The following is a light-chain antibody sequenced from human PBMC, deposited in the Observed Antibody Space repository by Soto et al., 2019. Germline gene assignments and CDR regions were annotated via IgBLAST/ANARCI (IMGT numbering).Light chain of an antibody. J-gene: IGKJ4*01. V-gene: IGKV3-20*01. CDR3: QQYGSPLT. Sequence: EIVLTQSPGTLSLSLGERATLSCRASQSVSSSYLAWYQQKPGQAPRLLIYGASSRATGLSDRFSGSGSGTDFTLTISRLEPEDFAVYYCQQYGSPLTFGGGTKVDIK. CDR2: GAS. CDR1: QSVSSSY.